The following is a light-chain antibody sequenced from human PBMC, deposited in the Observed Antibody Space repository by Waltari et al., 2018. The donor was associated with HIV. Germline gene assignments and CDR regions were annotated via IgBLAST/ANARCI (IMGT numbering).Light chain of an antibody. V-gene: IGKV2-30*02. CDR1: QSLVHGDVNTF. Sequence: DVVMTQFPLSLSVTAGQPASIYCRSSQSLVHGDVNTFLNWFHQRPGQSPRRLIYKVFKRDSGFPDRFTGSGSGTDFTLVISRVRGEDVRLYYCMQGTHWPPTFGQGTRVEI. J-gene: IGKJ1*01. CDR2: KVF. CDR3: MQGTHWPPT.